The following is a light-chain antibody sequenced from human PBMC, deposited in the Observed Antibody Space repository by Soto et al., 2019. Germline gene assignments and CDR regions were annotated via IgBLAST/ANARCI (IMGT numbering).Light chain of an antibody. CDR3: QQDNSYPWT. V-gene: IGKV1-16*01. Sequence: DIQMTQSPPSLFASVGDRVTITCRASKGIHNYLAWFQQQPGTAPKPLIYATSTLHSGVPSRFTGSGSGTEFTLTITSLQPEDVVTYYCQQDNSYPWTFGQGTKVEVK. CDR1: KGIHNY. J-gene: IGKJ1*01. CDR2: ATS.